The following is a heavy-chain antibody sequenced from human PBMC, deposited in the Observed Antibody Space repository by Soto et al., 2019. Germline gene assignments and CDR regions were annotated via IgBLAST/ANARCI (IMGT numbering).Heavy chain of an antibody. D-gene: IGHD6-6*01. V-gene: IGHV1-3*01. CDR3: ARDVSSSIDC. J-gene: IGHJ4*02. CDR2: INAGNGDT. CDR1: GDTFTAYG. Sequence: QVQLVQSGAEVKEPGASVKVSCKASGDTFTAYGFHWVRQAPVHRLEWMGWINAGNGDTKYSQKFQDRVTITRDTSASIAYMEMSSLRSEDTTVYYCARDVSSSIDCWGQGTLVTVSS.